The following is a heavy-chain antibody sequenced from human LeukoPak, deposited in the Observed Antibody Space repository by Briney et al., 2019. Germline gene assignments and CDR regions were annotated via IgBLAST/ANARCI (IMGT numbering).Heavy chain of an antibody. D-gene: IGHD6-25*01. J-gene: IGHJ5*02. CDR3: AREGRIAAAGLNWLDP. CDR2: VWFDGSNE. V-gene: IGHV3-33*01. CDR1: GFIFSSYS. Sequence: GRSLRLSCVASGFIFSSYSLHWVRQAPGKGLEWVAIVWFDGSNEYYVDSVKGRFTISRDNSNNILYLEMNSLRAEDTAVYYCAREGRIAAAGLNWLDPWGQGTLVTVSS.